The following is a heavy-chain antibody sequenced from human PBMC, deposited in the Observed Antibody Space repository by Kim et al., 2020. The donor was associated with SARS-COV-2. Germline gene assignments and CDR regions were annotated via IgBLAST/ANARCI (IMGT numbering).Heavy chain of an antibody. CDR1: GYSFTSYW. V-gene: IGHV5-10-1*01. J-gene: IGHJ6*02. D-gene: IGHD4-17*01. CDR2: IDPSDSYT. CDR3: ASGDGDYGLRYYYGMDV. Sequence: GESLKISCKGSGYSFTSYWISWVRQMPGKGLEWMGRIDPSDSYTNYSPSFQGHVTISADKSISTAYLQWSSLKASDTAMYYCASGDGDYGLRYYYGMDVWGQGTTVTVSS.